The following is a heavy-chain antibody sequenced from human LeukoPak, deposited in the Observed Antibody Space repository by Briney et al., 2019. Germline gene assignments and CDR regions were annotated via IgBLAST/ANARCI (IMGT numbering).Heavy chain of an antibody. CDR3: ARDRAGGSGFDY. V-gene: IGHV3-53*01. CDR2: IYSGGNT. CDR1: GFTFSSNS. J-gene: IGHJ4*02. D-gene: IGHD1-1*01. Sequence: GGSLRLSCAASGFTFSSNSMSWVRQAPGKGLEWVPVIYSGGNTFDADSVKGRFTISRDNSKTTLYLQMNSLRAEDTAVYYCARDRAGGSGFDYWGQGTLITVSS.